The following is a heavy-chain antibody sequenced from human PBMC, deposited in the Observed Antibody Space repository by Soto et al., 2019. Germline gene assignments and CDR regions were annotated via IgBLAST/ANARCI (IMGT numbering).Heavy chain of an antibody. J-gene: IGHJ4*02. CDR1: GFTFSTYA. CDR2: ISDTGGST. CDR3: AKVKAPMVSF. D-gene: IGHD3-10*01. Sequence: GGSLRLSCAASGFTFSTYAMSWVRQAPGKGLEWVSAISDTGGSTYYIGSVKGRFTISRDNYKNTLYLQMNSLRVEDTAVYYCAKVKAPMVSFGGQGXLVTVYS. V-gene: IGHV3-23*01.